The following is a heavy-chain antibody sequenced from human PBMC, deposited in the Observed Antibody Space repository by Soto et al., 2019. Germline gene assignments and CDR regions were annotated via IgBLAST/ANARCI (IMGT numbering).Heavy chain of an antibody. CDR2: INPATGAA. J-gene: IGHJ3*02. V-gene: IGHV1-2*02. CDR1: GYPVTAYY. D-gene: IGHD3-3*01. CDR3: ARGGGVGVAGSAAFDM. Sequence: QLHLVQSGAVVKKPGASVTVSCSASGYPVTAYYMHWVRQAPGRGLEWMGGINPATGAAKYTQTFQGRVTMTRDTSTSTSFMELRGLTSEDTAVFYFARGGGVGVAGSAAFDMWGQGTLVTVSS.